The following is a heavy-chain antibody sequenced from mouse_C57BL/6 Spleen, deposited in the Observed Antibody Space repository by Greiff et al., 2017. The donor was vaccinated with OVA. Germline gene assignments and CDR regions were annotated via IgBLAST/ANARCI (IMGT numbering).Heavy chain of an antibody. Sequence: QVQLQQSGAELVKPGASVKMSCKASGYTFTSYWITWVKQRPGQGLEWIGDIYPGSGSTNYNEKFKSKATLTVDTSSSTAYMQLSSLTSEDSAVYYCARSYYGSSYGFAYWGQGTLVTVSA. D-gene: IGHD1-1*01. CDR2: IYPGSGST. CDR1: GYTFTSYW. V-gene: IGHV1-55*01. CDR3: ARSYYGSSYGFAY. J-gene: IGHJ3*01.